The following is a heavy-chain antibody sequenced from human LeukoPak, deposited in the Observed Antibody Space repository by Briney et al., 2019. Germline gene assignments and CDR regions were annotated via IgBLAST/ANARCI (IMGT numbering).Heavy chain of an antibody. D-gene: IGHD4-17*01. J-gene: IGHJ4*02. V-gene: IGHV3-9*01. CDR1: GFTFHDTA. CDR3: AKEPSRDYEGST. CDR2: IGWNSGSI. Sequence: PGRSLRLSCTASGFTFHDTAMHWVRQRPGQGLEWVSGIGWNSGSIGYADSVKGRFTISRDNAKNALYLQMNSLRTEDTAFYFCAKEPSRDYEGSTWGQGTLVTVSS.